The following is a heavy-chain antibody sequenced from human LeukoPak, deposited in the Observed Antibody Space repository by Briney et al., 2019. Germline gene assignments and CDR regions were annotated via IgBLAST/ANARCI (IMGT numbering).Heavy chain of an antibody. Sequence: VASVKVSCKASGGTFSSYAISWVRQAPGQGLEWMGGIIPIFGTANYAQKFQGRVTITADESTSTAYMELSSLRSEDTAVYYCARCRGAAGTYYYYYGMDVWGKGTTVTVSS. CDR3: ARCRGAAGTYYYYYGMDV. J-gene: IGHJ6*04. CDR2: IIPIFGTA. D-gene: IGHD6-13*01. CDR1: GGTFSSYA. V-gene: IGHV1-69*13.